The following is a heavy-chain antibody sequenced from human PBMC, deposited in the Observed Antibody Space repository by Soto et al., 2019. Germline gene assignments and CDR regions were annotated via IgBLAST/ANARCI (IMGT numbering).Heavy chain of an antibody. CDR2: ISYDGSNK. CDR3: AKRLSGSSSPNEYYYYYYGMDV. Sequence: QVQLVESGGGVVQPGRSLRLSCAASGFTFSSYGMHWVRQAPGKGLEWVAVISYDGSNKYYADSVKGRFTISRDNSKNTLYLQMNSLRAEDTAVYYCAKRLSGSSSPNEYYYYYYGMDVWGQGTTVTVSS. CDR1: GFTFSSYG. V-gene: IGHV3-30*18. D-gene: IGHD6-6*01. J-gene: IGHJ6*02.